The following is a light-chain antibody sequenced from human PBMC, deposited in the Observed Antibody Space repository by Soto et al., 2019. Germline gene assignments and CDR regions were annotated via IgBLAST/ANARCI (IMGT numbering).Light chain of an antibody. Sequence: EIVLTQSPGTRSLSPGERATLSCRASESVSNNYLAWYQQRPGQAPRLLIYGASIRATDIPGRFGGHGSGTDFTLTINRLEPEDSAVYYCQQYGGSPWTFGQGTKVEI. J-gene: IGKJ1*01. V-gene: IGKV3-20*01. CDR2: GAS. CDR3: QQYGGSPWT. CDR1: ESVSNNY.